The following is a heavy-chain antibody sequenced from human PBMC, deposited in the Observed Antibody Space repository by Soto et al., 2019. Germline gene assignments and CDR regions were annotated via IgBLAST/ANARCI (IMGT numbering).Heavy chain of an antibody. D-gene: IGHD6-6*01. J-gene: IGHJ4*02. Sequence: PSETLSLTCSLYSGSLSGYYWSWIRQPPGKGLEWIEEISPSGTTNYSPSLKSRVSISVDTSKNQFSLNLTSLTAADTAVYYCARAPKVSGSAQTRPDFWGQGSLVTVSS. CDR3: ARAPKVSGSAQTRPDF. CDR2: ISPSGTT. CDR1: SGSLSGYY. V-gene: IGHV4-34*01.